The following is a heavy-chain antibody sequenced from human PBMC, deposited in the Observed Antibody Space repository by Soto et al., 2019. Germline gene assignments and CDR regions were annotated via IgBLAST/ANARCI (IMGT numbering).Heavy chain of an antibody. CDR3: VKALSARHNSAKAFDV. CDR2: ITSNGGST. V-gene: IGHV3-64D*06. J-gene: IGHJ3*01. Sequence: GSLRLSCSASGFTFSSYAMHWVRQAPGKGLEYVSAITSNGGSTYYPDSMNGRFTIFRDNSENTLYLQMSSLRAEDTAFYYCVKALSARHNSAKAFDVWGQGTMVTVSS. D-gene: IGHD3-10*01. CDR1: GFTFSSYA.